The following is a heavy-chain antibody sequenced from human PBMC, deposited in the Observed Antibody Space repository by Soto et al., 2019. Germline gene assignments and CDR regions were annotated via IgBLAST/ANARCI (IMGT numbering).Heavy chain of an antibody. V-gene: IGHV1-2*02. CDR1: GYTFTTFH. Sequence: QVHLVQSGAEVRKPGASVKVSCKASGYTFTTFHLHWVRLAPGQGLEWMGWNNPDTGDSEYGQKVPGRVPLTRDTSLETCYMGVNSPASDGTAILFRSRGKYGGLPLQLWGQGT. CDR3: SRGKYGGLPLQL. J-gene: IGHJ6*01. D-gene: IGHD4-17*01. CDR2: NNPDTGDS.